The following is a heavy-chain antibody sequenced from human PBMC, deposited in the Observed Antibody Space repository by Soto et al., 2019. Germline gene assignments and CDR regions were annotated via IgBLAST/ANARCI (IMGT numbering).Heavy chain of an antibody. CDR3: ARSVAVPGAHIDY. CDR1: GGSMRGSY. Sequence: SSPLALTSGFCGGSMRGSYWVWIRHSPGKGLELLGYVYYTGSTNYSPSLRSRVSISVDTSKNEFSLRLSSVTAADTAVYFCARSVAVPGAHIDYWGQGTQVTVSS. J-gene: IGHJ4*02. V-gene: IGHV4-59*01. CDR2: VYYTGST. D-gene: IGHD6-19*01.